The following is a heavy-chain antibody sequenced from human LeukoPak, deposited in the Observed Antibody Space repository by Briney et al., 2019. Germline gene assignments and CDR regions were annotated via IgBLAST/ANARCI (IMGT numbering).Heavy chain of an antibody. J-gene: IGHJ4*02. D-gene: IGHD3-10*01. Sequence: GGSLRLSCEASGFTFSSHWMHWVRQVPGNGLVWVARIRGDENEIDYADSVKGRFTISRDNAKNTLYLQMNSLRVEDTAVYFCARGHVPGSTRHWDFWGQGTLVTVSS. CDR3: ARGHVPGSTRHWDF. CDR1: GFTFSSHW. V-gene: IGHV3-74*01. CDR2: IRGDENEI.